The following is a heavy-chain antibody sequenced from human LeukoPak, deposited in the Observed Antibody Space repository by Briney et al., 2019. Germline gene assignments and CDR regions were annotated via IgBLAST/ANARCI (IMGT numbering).Heavy chain of an antibody. J-gene: IGHJ4*02. V-gene: IGHV4-4*07. CDR3: ARVGDYALKD. CDR1: GGSISNYY. D-gene: IGHD3-16*01. Sequence: SETLSLTCSVSGGSISNYYWSWIRQPAGKGLEWIGRFYNSGSTNCNPSLKSRVTMSVDTSKNQFSLKLSFVTVADTAVYYCARVGDYALKDWGQGTLVTVSS. CDR2: FYNSGST.